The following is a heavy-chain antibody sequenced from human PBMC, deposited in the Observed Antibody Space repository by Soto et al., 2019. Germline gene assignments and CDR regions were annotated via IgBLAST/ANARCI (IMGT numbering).Heavy chain of an antibody. J-gene: IGHJ4*02. V-gene: IGHV1-69*01. D-gene: IGHD2-21*02. Sequence: QVQLVQSGAEVKKPGSSVKVSCKASGGTFSSYAISWLRQAPGQGLEWMGGIIPIFGTANYAQKFQGRVTITADESTSTAYMELSSLRSEDTAVYDCARVRGRPCGGDCGPLEGCGQGTLVTVYS. CDR2: IIPIFGTA. CDR1: GGTFSSYA. CDR3: ARVRGRPCGGDCGPLEG.